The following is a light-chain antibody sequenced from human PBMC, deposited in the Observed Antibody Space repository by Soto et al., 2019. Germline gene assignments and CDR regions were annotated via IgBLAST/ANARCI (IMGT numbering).Light chain of an antibody. CDR3: QHSDSPRLT. V-gene: IGKV1-39*01. CDR1: QSISTY. J-gene: IGKJ1*01. Sequence: LRVNESRSPLSPSLEERVAITCRASQSISTYLNWYQQKPGKAPKVLIYDATSLQSGVPSRFSGSGSGTDFALTITSLQAEDFATYYCQHSDSPRLTFGQGTKVDI. CDR2: DAT.